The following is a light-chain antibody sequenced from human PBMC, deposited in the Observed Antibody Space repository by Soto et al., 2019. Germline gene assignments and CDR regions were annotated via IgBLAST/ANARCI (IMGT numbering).Light chain of an antibody. V-gene: IGKV1-5*01. CDR2: DAS. CDR1: QSISSW. J-gene: IGKJ2*01. CDR3: QQYHSYLYT. Sequence: DIQMTQSPSTLSASVGDRVIITCRASQSISSWLAWYQQKPGKAPKLLIYDASSFESGVPSRFNGSGSGTEFTLTISRLQPDDFATYYCQQYHSYLYTFGQGTKLEIK.